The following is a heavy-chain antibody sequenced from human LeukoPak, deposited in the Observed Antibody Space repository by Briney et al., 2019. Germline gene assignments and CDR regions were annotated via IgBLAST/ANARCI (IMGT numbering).Heavy chain of an antibody. CDR3: ARGPGSSGYYYRSYYYYMDV. CDR2: LSYSGKT. CDR1: GGSISSSTYY. D-gene: IGHD3-22*01. Sequence: PSETLSLTCIISGGSISSSTYYWGWIRQPPGKGLEWIGTLSYSGKTYYNPSLKSRVTISIDTSKNQFSLKLSSVTAADTAVYYCARGPGSSGYYYRSYYYYMDVWGKGTTVTVSS. J-gene: IGHJ6*03. V-gene: IGHV4-39*07.